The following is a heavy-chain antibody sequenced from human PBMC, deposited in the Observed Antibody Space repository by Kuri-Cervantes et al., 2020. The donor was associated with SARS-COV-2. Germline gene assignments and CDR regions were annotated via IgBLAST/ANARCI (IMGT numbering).Heavy chain of an antibody. CDR3: ARESRDAYNLGSFDL. Sequence: GESLKISCAASRFTFSNYWMHWVRQAPGKGLVWVSRTNTDGSSTSYADSVKGRFTISRDNAKNSLYLQMNSLRDEDTAVYYCARESRDAYNLGSFDLWGRGTLVTVSS. J-gene: IGHJ2*01. CDR2: TNTDGSST. CDR1: RFTFSNYW. D-gene: IGHD5-24*01. V-gene: IGHV3-74*01.